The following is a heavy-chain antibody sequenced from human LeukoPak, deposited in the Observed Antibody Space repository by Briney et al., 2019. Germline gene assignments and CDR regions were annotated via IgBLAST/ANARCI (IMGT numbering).Heavy chain of an antibody. CDR1: GGSFSGYY. CDR3: ARESVAASFDY. Sequence: SETLSLTCAVYGGSFSGYYWSWIRQPPGKGLEWIGEINHSGSTNYNPSLKSRDTISVDTSKNQFSLKLSSVTAADTAVYYCARESVAASFDYWGQGTLVTVSS. J-gene: IGHJ4*02. V-gene: IGHV4-34*01. D-gene: IGHD6-19*01. CDR2: INHSGST.